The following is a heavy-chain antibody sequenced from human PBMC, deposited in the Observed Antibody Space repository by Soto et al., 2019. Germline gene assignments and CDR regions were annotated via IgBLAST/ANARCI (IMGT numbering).Heavy chain of an antibody. CDR3: ASSHPPWFGELLPIPYYYYGMDV. CDR1: GGSVSSGSYY. Sequence: SETLSLTCTVSGGSVSSGSYYWSWIRQPPGKGLEWIGYIYYSGSTNYNPSLKSRVTISVDTSKNQFSLKLSSGPAADTAVYNCASSHPPWFGELLPIPYYYYGMDVWRQGTTVT. J-gene: IGHJ6*02. CDR2: IYYSGST. V-gene: IGHV4-61*01. D-gene: IGHD3-10*01.